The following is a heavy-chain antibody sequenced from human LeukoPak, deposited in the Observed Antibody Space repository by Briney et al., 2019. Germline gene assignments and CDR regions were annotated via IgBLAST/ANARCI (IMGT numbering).Heavy chain of an antibody. Sequence: SETLSLTCTVSGGSISSYYWSWIRQPAGKGLEWIGRIYTSGSTNYNPSLKSRVTMSVDTPKNQFSLKLSSATAADTAVYYCARDRYYYGPGGFDYWGQGTLVTVSS. J-gene: IGHJ4*02. V-gene: IGHV4-4*07. CDR1: GGSISSYY. D-gene: IGHD3-10*01. CDR2: IYTSGST. CDR3: ARDRYYYGPGGFDY.